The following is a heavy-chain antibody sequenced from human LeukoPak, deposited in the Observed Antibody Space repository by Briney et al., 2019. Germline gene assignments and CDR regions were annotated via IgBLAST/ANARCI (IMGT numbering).Heavy chain of an antibody. J-gene: IGHJ6*02. Sequence: PGGSLRLSCAASGFTFSSFAMSWVRQAPGKGLEWVSAIRGSGGSTNYADSVKGRFTISRDNSKNTLYLQMNSLRAEDTAVYYCARAGGFWSGYGIDVWGQGTTVTVSS. CDR3: ARAGGFWSGYGIDV. CDR1: GFTFSSFA. CDR2: IRGSGGST. D-gene: IGHD3-3*01. V-gene: IGHV3-23*01.